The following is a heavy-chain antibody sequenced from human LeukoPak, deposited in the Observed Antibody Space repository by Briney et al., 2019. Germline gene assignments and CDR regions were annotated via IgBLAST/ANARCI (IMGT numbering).Heavy chain of an antibody. CDR2: IYSGGST. D-gene: IGHD6-19*01. CDR1: GFTVSSNY. V-gene: IGHV3-53*01. Sequence: GGSLRLSCAASGFTVSSNYMSWVRQAPGKGLEWVSVIYSGGSTYYADSVRGRFAISRDNSKNTLYLQMNSLRAEDTAVYYCARASVAGKRYYYYGMDVWGQGTTVTVSS. J-gene: IGHJ6*02. CDR3: ARASVAGKRYYYYGMDV.